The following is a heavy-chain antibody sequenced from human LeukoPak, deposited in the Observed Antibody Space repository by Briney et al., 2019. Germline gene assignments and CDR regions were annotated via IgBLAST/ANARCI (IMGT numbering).Heavy chain of an antibody. Sequence: PGGSLRLSCAASGFTFSDYYMSWIRQAPGKGLEWLSYISGSGNIKYHADSVKGRFTISRDNAKNSLSLQMDSLRAEDTAVYYCARVIGGGQWLDYWGQGTLVTVSS. V-gene: IGHV3-11*01. CDR1: GFTFSDYY. CDR2: ISGSGNIK. CDR3: ARVIGGGQWLDY. J-gene: IGHJ4*02. D-gene: IGHD6-19*01.